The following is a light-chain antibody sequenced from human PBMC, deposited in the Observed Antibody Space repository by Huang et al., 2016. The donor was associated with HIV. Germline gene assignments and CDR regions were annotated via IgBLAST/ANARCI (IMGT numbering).Light chain of an antibody. V-gene: IGKV1-39*01. Sequence: DIQMTQSPSSLSASVGDRGTITCRAGQRITSYLNWYHQKPGKAPELLIYGASTLHAGVPSRFSGSGSGTHFTLTITPLQPEDSGIYYCQQSYSLPQTFGQGTKLEI. CDR3: QQSYSLPQT. CDR2: GAS. CDR1: QRITSY. J-gene: IGKJ2*01.